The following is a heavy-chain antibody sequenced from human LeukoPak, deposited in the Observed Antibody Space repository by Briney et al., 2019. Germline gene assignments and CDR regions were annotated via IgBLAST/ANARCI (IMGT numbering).Heavy chain of an antibody. D-gene: IGHD6-19*01. CDR2: IYNIGST. CDR3: ARDSRGYSSGWYFDY. V-gene: IGHV4-59*12. CDR1: GASISSYY. Sequence: SETLSLTCTVSGASISSYYWSWIRQPPGKGLEWIGYIYNIGSTNYNPSLKSRVTISVDTSKNQFSLKLSSVTAADTAVYYCARDSRGYSSGWYFDYWGQGTLVTVSS. J-gene: IGHJ4*02.